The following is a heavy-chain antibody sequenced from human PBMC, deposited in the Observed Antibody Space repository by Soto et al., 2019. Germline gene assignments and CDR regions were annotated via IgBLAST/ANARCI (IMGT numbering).Heavy chain of an antibody. CDR3: ARDPSRSSSLGWFDP. CDR2: IYSGESK. Sequence: PGESLKISCAASGFTVSINYMSWVLQAPGKGLEWVSVIYSGESKLYADSVKGRFTISRDNFKNTLYLQMNSLRAEDTAVYYCARDPSRSSSLGWFDPWGQGALVTVSS. CDR1: GFTVSINY. J-gene: IGHJ5*02. V-gene: IGHV3-53*01. D-gene: IGHD6-6*01.